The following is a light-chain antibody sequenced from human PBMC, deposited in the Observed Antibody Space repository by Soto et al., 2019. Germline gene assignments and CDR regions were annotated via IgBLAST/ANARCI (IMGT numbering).Light chain of an antibody. CDR3: QQRSNWYT. CDR1: QSVSSY. CDR2: DAS. V-gene: IGKV3-11*01. J-gene: IGKJ2*01. Sequence: EIALTQSPATLSLSPGERATLSCRASQSVSSYLAWYQQKLGQAPRLLIYDASNRATGIPARFSGSGSGTDFTLTISSLEPEDFAVYYCQQRSNWYTFGQGTKLEIK.